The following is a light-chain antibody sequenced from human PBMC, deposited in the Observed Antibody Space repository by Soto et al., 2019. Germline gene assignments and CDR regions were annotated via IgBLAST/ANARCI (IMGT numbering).Light chain of an antibody. CDR1: QSVSSNF. V-gene: IGKV3-20*01. CDR2: GAS. Sequence: EIVLTQSPGTLSLSPGDRATLSCRASQSVSSNFLAWYQQKPGQAPRLLIYGASIRATGIPDRFSGSGSGTDFTLTTRRLEPEDFAMYFCHQYVSSPRTFGQGTKVEIK. CDR3: HQYVSSPRT. J-gene: IGKJ1*01.